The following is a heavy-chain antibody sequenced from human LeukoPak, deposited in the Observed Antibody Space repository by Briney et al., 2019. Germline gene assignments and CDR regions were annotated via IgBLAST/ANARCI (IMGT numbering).Heavy chain of an antibody. CDR1: GGTFSSYA. V-gene: IGHV1-69*06. J-gene: IGHJ5*02. D-gene: IGHD1-1*01. CDR3: ARAGNWNDEGGNWFDP. CDR2: IIPIFGTA. Sequence: SVKVSCKASGGTFSSYAISWVRQAPAQGLEWKGGIIPIFGTANYAQKFQGRVTITADNSTSTAYLELSSLSSEDTAVYYCARAGNWNDEGGNWFDPWGQGTLVIVSS.